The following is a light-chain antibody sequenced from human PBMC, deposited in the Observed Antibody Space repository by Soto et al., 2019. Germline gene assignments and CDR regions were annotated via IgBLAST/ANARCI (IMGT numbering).Light chain of an antibody. V-gene: IGLV1-40*01. CDR3: QSYASSLSGFYV. CDR1: SSNIGAGYD. Sequence: QSVLTQPPSVSGAPGQRVTISCTGSSSNIGAGYDVHWYQQLPGTAPKLLIYGNSNRPSGVPDRFSGSKSGTSASLAITGLKAEDAADYYCQSYASSLSGFYVFGTGTKVTVL. CDR2: GNS. J-gene: IGLJ1*01.